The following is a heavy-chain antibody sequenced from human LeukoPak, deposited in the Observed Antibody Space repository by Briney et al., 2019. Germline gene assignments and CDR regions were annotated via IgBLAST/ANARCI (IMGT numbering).Heavy chain of an antibody. CDR3: ARDRLSSGSYYFDY. CDR2: ISYDGSNK. CDR1: GFTFSSYA. D-gene: IGHD1-26*01. V-gene: IGHV3-30-3*01. J-gene: IGHJ4*02. Sequence: GGSLRLSCAASGFTFSSYAMHWARQAPGKGLEWVAVISYDGSNKYYADSVKGRFTISRDNSKNTLYLQMNSLRAEDTAVYYCARDRLSSGSYYFDYWGQGTLVTVSS.